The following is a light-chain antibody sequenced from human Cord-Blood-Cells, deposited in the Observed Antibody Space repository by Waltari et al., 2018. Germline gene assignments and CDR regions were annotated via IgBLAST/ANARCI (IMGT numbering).Light chain of an antibody. J-gene: IGLJ1*01. CDR1: SSHPGSHT. CDR2: SNK. V-gene: IGLV1-44*01. Sequence: QSVLTQPPSASGTPGQRVTISCSGSSSHPGSHTVTWYQQLPGTAPKPLIYSNKQRPSGVPDRFSGSKSGTSASLAISGLQSEDEADYYCAAWDDSLNGYVFGTGTKVTVL. CDR3: AAWDDSLNGYV.